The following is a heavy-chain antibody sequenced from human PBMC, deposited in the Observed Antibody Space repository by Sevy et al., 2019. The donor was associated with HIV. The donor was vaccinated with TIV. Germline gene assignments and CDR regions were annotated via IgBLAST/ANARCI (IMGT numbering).Heavy chain of an antibody. Sequence: GTLRLSCAASGFTLNSYWMSWVRQAPGKGLEWVANIKQDGSVKYYVDSVKGRFTISRDNARNLVYLQMSSLTAEDTALYYCVRAIAADASLWGQGTLVTVSS. V-gene: IGHV3-7*01. CDR1: GFTLNSYW. J-gene: IGHJ4*02. CDR3: VRAIAADASL. CDR2: IKQDGSVK. D-gene: IGHD6-6*01.